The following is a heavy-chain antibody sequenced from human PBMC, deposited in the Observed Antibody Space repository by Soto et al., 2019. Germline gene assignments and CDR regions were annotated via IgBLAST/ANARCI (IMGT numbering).Heavy chain of an antibody. V-gene: IGHV3-7*01. CDR2: IKQDGSEK. Sequence: PGGSLRLSCAASGFTFSSYWMSWVRQAPGKGLEWVANIKQDGSEKYYVDSVKGRFTISRDNAKNSLYLQMNSLRAEDTAVYYCASFSQPVENWSGYKGYYYYGVDVWGQGTTVTVSS. CDR3: ASFSQPVENWSGYKGYYYYGVDV. J-gene: IGHJ6*02. CDR1: GFTFSSYW. D-gene: IGHD3-3*01.